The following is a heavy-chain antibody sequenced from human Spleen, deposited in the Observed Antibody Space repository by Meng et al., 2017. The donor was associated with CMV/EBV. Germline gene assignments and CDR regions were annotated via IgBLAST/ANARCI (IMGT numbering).Heavy chain of an antibody. Sequence: VEAGGGLCQPGGSRQRLGAAFGLTFSSYWMPWVRQGPGKGLVWVSRINSDGSSTSYADSVKGRFPISRDNAKNTLYLQMNSLRAEDTAVYYCARPAAHNWFDPWGQGTLVTVSS. CDR1: GLTFSSYW. CDR2: INSDGSST. D-gene: IGHD2-2*01. J-gene: IGHJ5*02. V-gene: IGHV3-74*01. CDR3: ARPAAHNWFDP.